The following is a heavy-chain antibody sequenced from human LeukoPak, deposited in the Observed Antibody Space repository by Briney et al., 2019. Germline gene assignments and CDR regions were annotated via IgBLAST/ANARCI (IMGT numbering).Heavy chain of an antibody. Sequence: GGSLRLSCTASGFTVSGTHMTWVRQAPQKGLEWVSAMYTGGTTYYADSVTGRFTVSRDTSRNTLFLHMNNLRAENTAVYYCAKDEATSGGGLASWGQGTLVIVSS. CDR3: AKDEATSGGGLAS. V-gene: IGHV3-53*01. D-gene: IGHD3-16*01. CDR2: MYTGGTT. J-gene: IGHJ5*01. CDR1: GFTVSGTH.